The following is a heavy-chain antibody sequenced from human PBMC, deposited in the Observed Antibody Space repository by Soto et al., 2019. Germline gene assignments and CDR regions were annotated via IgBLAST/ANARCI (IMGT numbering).Heavy chain of an antibody. CDR2: INHSGST. V-gene: IGHV4-34*01. J-gene: IGHJ5*02. CDR3: ARCLHCSNGGSFDP. CDR1: GGSFSGYY. Sequence: PSETLSLTCAVYGGSFSGYYWSWIRQPPGKGLEWIGEINHSGSTNYNPSLQSRVTISVNYSKSQLSLTLTSVTAADTAVYYCARCLHCSNGGSFDPWGQGALVTVSS. D-gene: IGHD2-8*01.